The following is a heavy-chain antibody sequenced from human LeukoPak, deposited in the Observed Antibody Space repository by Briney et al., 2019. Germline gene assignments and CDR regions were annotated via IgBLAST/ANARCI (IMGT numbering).Heavy chain of an antibody. V-gene: IGHV3-74*01. CDR2: INTDGSST. J-gene: IGHJ5*02. CDR3: ARALAVAGTGGFDP. D-gene: IGHD6-19*01. CDR1: GFTFTSYW. Sequence: GGSLRLACAASGFTFTSYWMHEVRQAPGKGLVWVSRINTDGSSTSYADSVKGRFTISRDNAKNTLYLQMSSLRAEDTAVYYCARALAVAGTGGFDPWGQGTLVTVSS.